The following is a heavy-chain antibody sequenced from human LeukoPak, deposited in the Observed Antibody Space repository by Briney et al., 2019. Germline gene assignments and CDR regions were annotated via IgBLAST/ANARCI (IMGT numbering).Heavy chain of an antibody. CDR2: INPNSGGT. CDR1: GYTFTGYY. Sequence: GASVKVSCKASGYTFTGYYMHWVRQAPGQGLEWMGWINPNSGGTNYAQKFQGGVTMTRDTSISTAYMELSRLRSDDTAVYYCARGGGQDGYNEGVPWSYWGQGTLVTVSS. CDR3: ARGGGQDGYNEGVPWSY. J-gene: IGHJ4*02. V-gene: IGHV1-2*02. D-gene: IGHD5-24*01.